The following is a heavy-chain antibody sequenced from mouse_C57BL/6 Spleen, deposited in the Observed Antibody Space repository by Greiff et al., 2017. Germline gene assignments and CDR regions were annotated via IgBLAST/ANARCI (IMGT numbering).Heavy chain of an antibody. D-gene: IGHD1-1*01. Sequence: VQLQESGAELVKPGASVKLSCEASGYTFPAYTLPWVNQRSGQGLELIAWFYPGSGSIKYNEKFKDKATLTAGKSSSTVYMELSRLTSEDSAVYFCARHEGDYGSSYYAMDYWGQGTSVTVSS. CDR3: ARHEGDYGSSYYAMDY. V-gene: IGHV1-62-2*01. CDR2: FYPGSGSI. CDR1: GYTFPAYT. J-gene: IGHJ4*01.